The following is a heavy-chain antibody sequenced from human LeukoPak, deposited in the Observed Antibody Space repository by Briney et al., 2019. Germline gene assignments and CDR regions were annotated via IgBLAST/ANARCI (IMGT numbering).Heavy chain of an antibody. V-gene: IGHV3-30-3*01. CDR1: GFTFRSYA. Sequence: GGSLRLSCAASGFTFRSYAMHWVRQAPGKGLEWVAGIAYDSSDKVYADSVKGRFTISRDNSKNTLYLQMNSLRGEDTAVYYCAKDRTYYYGSGSYYDAFDIWGQGTMVTVSS. CDR3: AKDRTYYYGSGSYYDAFDI. D-gene: IGHD3-10*01. CDR2: IAYDSSDK. J-gene: IGHJ3*02.